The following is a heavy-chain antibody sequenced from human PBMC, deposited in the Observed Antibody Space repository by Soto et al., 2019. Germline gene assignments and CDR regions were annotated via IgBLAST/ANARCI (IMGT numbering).Heavy chain of an antibody. CDR3: ARVRPPASTRPAAVLYSFVY. Sequence: QVHLQESGPGLVKPSGTLSLTCGVSGASVSSSHWWTWVRQPPGKGLEWIGEIYHVGFTSYNPSLKSRVIMSLDQSGNPFSLKMGSVTAADTAVYYCARVRPPASTRPAAVLYSFVYWGQGSLVTVSS. D-gene: IGHD2-2*01. CDR1: GASVSSSHW. J-gene: IGHJ4*02. CDR2: IYHVGFT. V-gene: IGHV4-4*02.